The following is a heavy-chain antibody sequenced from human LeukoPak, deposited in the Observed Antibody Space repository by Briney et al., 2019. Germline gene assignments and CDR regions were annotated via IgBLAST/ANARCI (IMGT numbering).Heavy chain of an antibody. J-gene: IGHJ5*02. CDR2: IFPGDSDT. Sequence: GESLKISCKGFGYRFTNYWIVWVRRMPGKGLKWMGIIFPGDSDTRYGPSFQGQVTISAGKSISTAYLQWSSLKASDTAMYYCARQLQVGYSSGGFDPWGQGTRVTVSS. V-gene: IGHV5-51*01. CDR1: GYRFTNYW. CDR3: ARQLQVGYSSGGFDP. D-gene: IGHD6-19*01.